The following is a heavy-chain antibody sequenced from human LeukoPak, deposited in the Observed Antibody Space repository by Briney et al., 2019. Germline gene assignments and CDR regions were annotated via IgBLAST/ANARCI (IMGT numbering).Heavy chain of an antibody. D-gene: IGHD3-9*01. CDR1: GFTFVQYA. V-gene: IGHV3-64*02. CDR2: ISSRGTDT. CDR3: AREAILTGYPLDY. Sequence: PGGSLRLSCAASGFTFVQYAFVWVRQAPGKGLEYVSAISSRGTDTFYAESVNGRFTISRDNAKNTVYLQMGSLRAEDMAVYFCAREAILTGYPLDYWGQGSLVTVSS. J-gene: IGHJ4*02.